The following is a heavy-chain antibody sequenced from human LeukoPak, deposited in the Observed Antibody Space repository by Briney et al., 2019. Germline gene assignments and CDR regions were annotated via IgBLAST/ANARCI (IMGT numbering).Heavy chain of an antibody. J-gene: IGHJ6*02. D-gene: IGHD5-24*01. CDR3: ARVSRDGYNWQGGMDV. Sequence: ASVKVSCKASGYTFTSYGISWVRQAPGQGLEWMGWISAYNGNTNYAQKLQGRVTMTTDTSTSTAYMELRSLRSDDTAVYYCARVSRDGYNWQGGMDVWGQGTTVTVSS. CDR1: GYTFTSYG. V-gene: IGHV1-18*01. CDR2: ISAYNGNT.